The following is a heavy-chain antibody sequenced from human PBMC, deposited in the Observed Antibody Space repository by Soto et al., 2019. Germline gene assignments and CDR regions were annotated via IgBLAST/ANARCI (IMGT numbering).Heavy chain of an antibody. CDR1: GFTFSNYW. CDR3: ARAGSENDY. V-gene: IGHV3-7*05. J-gene: IGHJ4*02. CDR2: IKQDGSER. Sequence: EVQLVESGGGLAQPGGSLRLSCAASGFTFSNYWMSWVRQAPGKGLEWVANIKQDGSERNYVDSVKGRFTISRDNAKNSLYLQLNSLRAEDTAVYYCARAGSENDYWGQGTLVTVSS. D-gene: IGHD3-10*01.